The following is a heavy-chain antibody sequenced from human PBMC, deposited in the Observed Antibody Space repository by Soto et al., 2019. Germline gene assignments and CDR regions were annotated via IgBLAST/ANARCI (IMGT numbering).Heavy chain of an antibody. CDR1: GGTISSGDYH. V-gene: IGHV4-30-4*01. CDR3: ARGAQLNNWFDP. Sequence: PSETLSLTCTVSGGTISSGDYHWSWIRQPPGKGLKWIGNINNSGSTNYNPSLKSRVSISVDTSKKQFSLKLSSVTAADTAVYYCARGAQLNNWFDPWGQGTLVTVSS. J-gene: IGHJ5*02. CDR2: INNSGST. D-gene: IGHD2-2*01.